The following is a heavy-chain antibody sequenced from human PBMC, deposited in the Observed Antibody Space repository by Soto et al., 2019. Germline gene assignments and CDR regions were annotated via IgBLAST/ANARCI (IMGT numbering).Heavy chain of an antibody. D-gene: IGHD3-3*01. V-gene: IGHV3-23*01. CDR1: GFTFSSYA. CDR3: AKDTGSGYYIRPYFDY. J-gene: IGHJ4*02. Sequence: GGSLRLSCAASGFTFSSYAMSWVRQAPGKGLEWVSAISGSGGSTYYADSVKGRFTISRDNSKNTLYLQMNSLRAEDTAVYYCAKDTGSGYYIRPYFDYWGQGTLVTVSS. CDR2: ISGSGGST.